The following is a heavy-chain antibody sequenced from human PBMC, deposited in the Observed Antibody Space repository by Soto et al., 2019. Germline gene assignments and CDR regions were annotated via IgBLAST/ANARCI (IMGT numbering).Heavy chain of an antibody. D-gene: IGHD6-19*01. J-gene: IGHJ4*02. Sequence: GGSLRLSCAASGFTFANAWMNWVRQAPGKGLEWVGRIKSDGGTTDYAAPVKGRFTISRDDSKSTLYLQMNSLRTEDTAVYYCTHYSSGWYWGQGTLVTVSS. CDR2: IKSDGGTT. CDR1: GFTFANAW. CDR3: THYSSGWY. V-gene: IGHV3-15*07.